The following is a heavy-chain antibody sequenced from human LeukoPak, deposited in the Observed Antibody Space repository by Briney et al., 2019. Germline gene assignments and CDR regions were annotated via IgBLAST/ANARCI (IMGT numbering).Heavy chain of an antibody. CDR1: GFTFSSYE. J-gene: IGHJ6*03. V-gene: IGHV3-48*03. D-gene: IGHD6-19*01. CDR2: ISSSGSTI. CDR3: ARDAPHNWYSSGWSLGGYYYYYMDV. Sequence: GGSLRLSCAASGFTFSSYEMNWVRQAPGKGLEWVSYISSSGSTIYYADSVKGRFTISRDNAKNSLYLQMNSLRAEDTAVYYCARDAPHNWYSSGWSLGGYYYYYMDVWGKGTTVTISS.